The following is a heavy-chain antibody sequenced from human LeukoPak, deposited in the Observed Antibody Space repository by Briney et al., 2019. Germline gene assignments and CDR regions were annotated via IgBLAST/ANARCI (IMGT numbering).Heavy chain of an antibody. J-gene: IGHJ6*03. CDR1: GFTFSSYA. Sequence: AGGSLRLSCAASGFTFSSYAMHWVRQAPGKGLEWVAVISYDGSNKYYADSVKGRFTISRDNSKNTLYLQMNSLRAEDTAVYYCARDACSSTSCYHQNSYYYYYMDVWGKGTTVTVSS. D-gene: IGHD2-2*01. CDR3: ARDACSSTSCYHQNSYYYYYMDV. CDR2: ISYDGSNK. V-gene: IGHV3-30*04.